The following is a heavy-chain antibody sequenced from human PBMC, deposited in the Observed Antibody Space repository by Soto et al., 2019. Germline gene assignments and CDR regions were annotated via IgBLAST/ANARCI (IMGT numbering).Heavy chain of an antibody. Sequence: QVQLVQSGGEVKRPGASVKVSCRVAGYTFNGYGISWMRQAPGQGLEWMGWVSGNNGDTKYVENYQGRLTMTIDTSTSTAYMELRSLRSDDTAVYYCARDISYYPDDSGYSNFDYWGQGTLVTVSP. CDR3: ARDISYYPDDSGYSNFDY. J-gene: IGHJ4*02. D-gene: IGHD3-22*01. V-gene: IGHV1-18*01. CDR2: VSGNNGDT. CDR1: GYTFNGYG.